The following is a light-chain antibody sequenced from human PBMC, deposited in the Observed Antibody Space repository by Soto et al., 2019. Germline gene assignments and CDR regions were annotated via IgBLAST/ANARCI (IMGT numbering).Light chain of an antibody. J-gene: IGKJ5*01. V-gene: IGKV3-20*01. CDR3: QQYGSSLSIT. Sequence: EIVLTQSPGTLSLSPGERVTLSCRASQSVSSSYLAWYQQKPGQAPRLLIYGASSRATGIPDRFSGSGSGTDFTLTISRLEPEDFAVYYCQQYGSSLSITLGQGTRLENK. CDR2: GAS. CDR1: QSVSSSY.